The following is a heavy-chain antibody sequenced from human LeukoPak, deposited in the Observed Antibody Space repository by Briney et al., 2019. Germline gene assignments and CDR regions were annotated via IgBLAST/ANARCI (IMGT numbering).Heavy chain of an antibody. J-gene: IGHJ4*02. CDR3: ATEPGKTAMVKS. CDR1: GYTLTELS. CDR2: FDPEDGET. V-gene: IGHV1-24*01. Sequence: GASVKVSCKVSGYTLTELSMHWVRQAPGKGLEWLGGFDPEDGETIYAQKFQGRVTMTEDTSTDTAYMELSSLRSEDTAVYYCATEPGKTAMVKSWGQGTLVTVSS. D-gene: IGHD5-18*01.